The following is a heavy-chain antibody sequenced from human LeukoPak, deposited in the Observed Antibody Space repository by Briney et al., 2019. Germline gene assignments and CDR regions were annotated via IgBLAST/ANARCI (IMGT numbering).Heavy chain of an antibody. V-gene: IGHV1-24*01. Sequence: GASVKVSCKVSGYTLTELSMHWVRQAPGKGLEWMGGFDPEDGETIYAQKFQGRVTMTEDTSTDTAYMELSSLRSEDTAVYYCATLTAEGLYCTNGVCLCFDYWGQGTLVTVSS. CDR2: FDPEDGET. CDR3: ATLTAEGLYCTNGVCLCFDY. CDR1: GYTLTELS. J-gene: IGHJ4*02. D-gene: IGHD2-8*01.